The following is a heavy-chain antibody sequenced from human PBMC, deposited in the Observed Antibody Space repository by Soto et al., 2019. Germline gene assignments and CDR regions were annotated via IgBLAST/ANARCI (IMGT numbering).Heavy chain of an antibody. CDR1: GFTFNNYA. J-gene: IGHJ6*02. V-gene: IGHV3-23*01. CDR3: AKDALGDYFYYGMDA. CDR2: ISDSGGRT. Sequence: EVQLLESGGGLVQPGGSLRLSCAVSGFTFNNYAMNWVRQAPGKGLEWVSSISDSGGRTYYADSVKGRFTISRDNSKNTRYLQMNSLRAEDTAIYYCAKDALGDYFYYGMDAWGQGTTVTVSS.